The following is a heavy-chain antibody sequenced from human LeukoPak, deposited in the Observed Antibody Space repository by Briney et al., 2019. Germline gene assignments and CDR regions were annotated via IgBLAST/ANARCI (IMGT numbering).Heavy chain of an antibody. CDR3: ARDHGSGSYYSWFDP. J-gene: IGHJ5*02. Sequence: GASVKVSCKASGYTFTSYDINWVRQATGQGLEWMGWMNPNSGNTGYAQKFRGRVTMTRNTSISTAYMELSSLRSEDTAVYYCARDHGSGSYYSWFDPWGQGTLVTVSS. CDR1: GYTFTSYD. D-gene: IGHD3-10*01. V-gene: IGHV1-8*01. CDR2: MNPNSGNT.